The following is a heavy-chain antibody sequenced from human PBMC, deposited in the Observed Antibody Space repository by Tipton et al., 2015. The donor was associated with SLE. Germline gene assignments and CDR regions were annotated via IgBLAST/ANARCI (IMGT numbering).Heavy chain of an antibody. CDR3: ARDRGSSWFFFDY. CDR1: GFTFSDYY. CDR2: ISSSGAAA. D-gene: IGHD6-13*01. J-gene: IGHJ4*02. Sequence: SLRLSCAASGFTFSDYYMSWIRQAPGKGLEWVSYISSSGAAAYYADSVKGRFTISRDNAKNALYLQMNSLRAEDTAVYYCARDRGSSWFFFDYWGQGTLVTVSS. V-gene: IGHV3-11*04.